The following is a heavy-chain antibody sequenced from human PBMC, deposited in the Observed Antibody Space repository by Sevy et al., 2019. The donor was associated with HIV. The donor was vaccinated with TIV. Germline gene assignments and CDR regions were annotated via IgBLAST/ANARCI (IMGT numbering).Heavy chain of an antibody. Sequence: SETLSLTCTVSGGSVSSYFWSWIRQPPGKGLEWIGYIYYSGSTHYNPSLKSRVTISLDTSKNQFSLRLSSVTAADTAVYYCARESPYIAAAGKYYYYNGMDVWGQGTTVTVSS. CDR1: GGSVSSYF. D-gene: IGHD6-13*01. J-gene: IGHJ6*02. CDR3: ARESPYIAAAGKYYYYNGMDV. CDR2: IYYSGST. V-gene: IGHV4-59*02.